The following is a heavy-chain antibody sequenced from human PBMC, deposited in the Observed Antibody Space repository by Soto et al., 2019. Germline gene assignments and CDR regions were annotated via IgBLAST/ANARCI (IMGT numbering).Heavy chain of an antibody. CDR1: GFIFENFG. Sequence: GGSLRLSCAASGFIFENFGMSWVRQAPGKGLEWSSSISGSGFKKSSAESVKGPFTISRDNSKSTVYMELNNLSDEDTAVYHCAKNQGVELVPLATVDWFDPWGQGSVVTVSS. CDR3: AKNQGVELVPLATVDWFDP. J-gene: IGHJ5*02. V-gene: IGHV3-23*01. D-gene: IGHD1-26*01. CDR2: ISGSGFKK.